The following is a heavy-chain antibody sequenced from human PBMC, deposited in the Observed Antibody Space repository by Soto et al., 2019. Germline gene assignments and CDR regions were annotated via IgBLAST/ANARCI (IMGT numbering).Heavy chain of an antibody. V-gene: IGHV3-30-3*01. D-gene: IGHD2-15*01. CDR1: GFTFSSYD. J-gene: IGHJ3*02. Sequence: QVQLVESGGGVVQPGRSLRLSCAASGFTFSSYDMHWVRQAPGKGLEWVAVISYDGSNKHYADSVKGRFTISRDNSKNTLDLQMNSLRAEDTAVYYCAREYGIGGATFDIWGQGTMVTVSS. CDR3: AREYGIGGATFDI. CDR2: ISYDGSNK.